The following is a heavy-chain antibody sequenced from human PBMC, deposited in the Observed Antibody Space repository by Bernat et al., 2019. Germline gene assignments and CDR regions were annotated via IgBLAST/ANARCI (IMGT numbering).Heavy chain of an antibody. V-gene: IGHV3-53*02. CDR3: ARSLGDFWSEQTWFDP. J-gene: IGHJ5*02. CDR2: IYSGGST. CDR1: GFTVSSNY. Sequence: EVQLVETGGGLIQPGGSLRLSCAASGFTVSSNYMSWVRQAPGKGLEWVSVIYSGGSTYYAGSVKGRFTISRDKSRNTLCLQMNSLRAEDTAVYYCARSLGDFWSEQTWFDPWGQGTLVTVSS. D-gene: IGHD3-3*01.